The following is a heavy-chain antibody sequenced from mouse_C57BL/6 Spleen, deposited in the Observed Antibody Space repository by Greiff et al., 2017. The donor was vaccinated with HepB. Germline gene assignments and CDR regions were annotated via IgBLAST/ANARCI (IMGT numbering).Heavy chain of an antibody. J-gene: IGHJ1*03. CDR3: ATSDYGSSPGYCDG. V-gene: IGHV1-19*01. CDR2: INPYNGGT. Sequence: EVQLQQSGPVLVKPGASVKMSCKASGYTFTDYYMNWVKQSHGKSLEWIGVINPYNGGTSYNQKFKGKATLTVDKSSSTAYMELNSLTSEDSAVYYCATSDYGSSPGYCDGWGTGTTVTVSS. D-gene: IGHD1-1*01. CDR1: GYTFTDYY.